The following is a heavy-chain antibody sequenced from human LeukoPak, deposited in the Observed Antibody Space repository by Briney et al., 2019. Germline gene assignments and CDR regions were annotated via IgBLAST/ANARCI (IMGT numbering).Heavy chain of an antibody. CDR1: GFTFSSYG. Sequence: GGSLRLSXAASGFTFSSYGMHWVRQAPGKGLEWVAFIRYDGSNKYYADSVKGRFTISRDNSKKTLYLQMNILRAEDTAVYYCAKDPWLVRGSYFDYWGQGTLVTVSS. D-gene: IGHD6-19*01. CDR3: AKDPWLVRGSYFDY. CDR2: IRYDGSNK. V-gene: IGHV3-30*02. J-gene: IGHJ4*02.